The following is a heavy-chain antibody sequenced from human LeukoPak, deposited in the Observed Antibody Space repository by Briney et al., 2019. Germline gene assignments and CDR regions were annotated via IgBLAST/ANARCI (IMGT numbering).Heavy chain of an antibody. V-gene: IGHV4-34*01. CDR2: INHSGST. J-gene: IGHJ6*02. D-gene: IGHD6-19*01. CDR1: GGSFSGYY. Sequence: SETLSLTCAVYGGSFSGYYWSWIRQPPGKGLEWIGEINHSGSTNYNPSLKSRVTISVDTSKNQFSLKLSSVTAADTAVYYCARSLFGWIAVAGNPYYYGMDVWGQGTTVTVSS. CDR3: ARSLFGWIAVAGNPYYYGMDV.